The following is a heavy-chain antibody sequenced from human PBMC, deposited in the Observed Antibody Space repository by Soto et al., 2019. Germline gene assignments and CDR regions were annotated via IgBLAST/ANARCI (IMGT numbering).Heavy chain of an antibody. CDR2: IKQDGSEK. V-gene: IGHV3-7*01. D-gene: IGHD2-2*02. CDR3: ATTLGYCGGTSCDTRYYYYYMDV. CDR1: GFTFSSHW. J-gene: IGHJ6*03. Sequence: GSLRLSCAASGFTFSSHWMSWVRQAPGKGLEWVANIKQDGSEKYYVDSVKGRFTISRDNVKNSLSLQMTSLRAEDTAVYYCATTLGYCGGTSCDTRYYYYYMDVWGKGTTVTVSS.